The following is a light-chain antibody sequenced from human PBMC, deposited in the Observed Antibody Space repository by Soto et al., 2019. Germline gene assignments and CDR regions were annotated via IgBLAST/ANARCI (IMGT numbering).Light chain of an antibody. CDR2: EVS. V-gene: IGLV2-8*01. CDR1: SSDVGGYNY. Sequence: QSALTQPPSASGSPGQSVTISCTGTSSDVGGYNYVSWYQQHPGKAPKLLIHEVSKRPSGVTDRFSGSKSGNTASLTVSGLQPEDEADYYCSSYAGRTLYVFGTGTKVTV. CDR3: SSYAGRTLYV. J-gene: IGLJ1*01.